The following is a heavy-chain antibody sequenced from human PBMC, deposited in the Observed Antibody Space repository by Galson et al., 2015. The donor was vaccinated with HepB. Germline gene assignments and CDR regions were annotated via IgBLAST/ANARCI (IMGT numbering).Heavy chain of an antibody. CDR2: IKQDGSEK. D-gene: IGHD3-16*02. Sequence: SLRLSCAASGFTFSSYWMSWVRQAPGKGLEWVANIKQDGSEKYYVDSVKGRFTISRDNAKNSLYLQMNSLRAEDTAVYYCARDGYLGELSGQLDYWGQGTLVTVSS. V-gene: IGHV3-7*01. J-gene: IGHJ4*02. CDR3: ARDGYLGELSGQLDY. CDR1: GFTFSSYW.